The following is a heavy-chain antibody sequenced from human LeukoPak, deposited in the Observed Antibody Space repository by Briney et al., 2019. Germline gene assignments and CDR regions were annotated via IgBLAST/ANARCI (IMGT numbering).Heavy chain of an antibody. CDR3: ARDGYCSTTSCYNFDS. J-gene: IGHJ4*02. Sequence: ASVKVSCKASGYTFTDYYIHWVRQAPGQGLEWMGWINPNSGDTNYAQKFQGRVTMTRDTSTSTAYMELSRLRSEDTAVYYCARDGYCSTTSCYNFDSWGQGTLVTVSS. CDR2: INPNSGDT. V-gene: IGHV1-2*02. D-gene: IGHD2-2*03. CDR1: GYTFTDYY.